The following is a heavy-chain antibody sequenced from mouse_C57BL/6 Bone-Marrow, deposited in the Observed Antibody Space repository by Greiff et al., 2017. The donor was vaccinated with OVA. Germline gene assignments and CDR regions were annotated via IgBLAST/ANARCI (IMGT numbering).Heavy chain of an antibody. CDR1: GYTFTSYT. D-gene: IGHD4-1*01. V-gene: IGHV1-4*01. Sequence: VQLQQSGADLARPGASVKMSCKASGYTFTSYTMHWVKQRPGQGLEWIGYINPSSGYTKYNQKFKDKATLTADKSSSTAYMQLSSLTSEDSAVYYCARAGTEGFAYWGQGTLVTVSA. J-gene: IGHJ3*01. CDR2: INPSSGYT. CDR3: ARAGTEGFAY.